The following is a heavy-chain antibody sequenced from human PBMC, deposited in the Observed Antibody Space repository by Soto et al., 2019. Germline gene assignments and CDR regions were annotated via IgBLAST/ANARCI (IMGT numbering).Heavy chain of an antibody. D-gene: IGHD2-8*01. CDR2: INAGNGNT. V-gene: IGHV1-3*01. CDR1: GYTFTTYV. Sequence: ASVKVSCKASGYTFTTYVIHWVRQAPGLRLEWMGWINAGNGNTKYSQKFQGRLTITRDASASTAYMELSSLRSEDTAVYYCARDGVEFCTNGVCYISNWFDPWGQGTLVTVSS. CDR3: ARDGVEFCTNGVCYISNWFDP. J-gene: IGHJ5*02.